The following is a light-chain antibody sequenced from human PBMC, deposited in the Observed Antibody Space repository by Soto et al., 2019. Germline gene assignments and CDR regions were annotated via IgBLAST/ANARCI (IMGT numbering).Light chain of an antibody. CDR3: QHYGSSPAT. CDR1: QSVTGSY. Sequence: EIVLTQSPGTLSLSPGERATLSCRASQSVTGSYLAWYQQKPGQAPRLLIHGASSRATGIPDRFSGSGSGKDFTLTISRLEPEDFAFYYCQHYGSSPATFGGGTKVEIK. V-gene: IGKV3-20*01. CDR2: GAS. J-gene: IGKJ4*01.